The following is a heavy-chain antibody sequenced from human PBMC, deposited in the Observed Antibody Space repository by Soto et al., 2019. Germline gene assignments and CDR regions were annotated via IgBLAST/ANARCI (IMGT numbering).Heavy chain of an antibody. J-gene: IGHJ6*02. CDR1: GGTFSSYA. D-gene: IGHD2-15*01. V-gene: IGHV1-69*12. Sequence: QVQLVQSGAEVKKPGSSVKVSCKASGGTFSSYAISWVRQAPGQGLEWMGGIIRIFGTADYAQKFQGRVTITADESTSTAYMELSSLRSEDTAVYYCASSVYCSGGSCSYPQYYYYGMDVWGQGTTVTVSS. CDR3: ASSVYCSGGSCSYPQYYYYGMDV. CDR2: IIRIFGTA.